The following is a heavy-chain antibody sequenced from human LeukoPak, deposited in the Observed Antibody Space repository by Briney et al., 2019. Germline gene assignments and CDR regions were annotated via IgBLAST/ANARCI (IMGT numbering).Heavy chain of an antibody. CDR3: AKLPAAGGDYVYMDS. CDR2: IARSGGYT. J-gene: IGHJ4*02. CDR1: GFTFTNYA. Sequence: LLGGSLLLSCAASGFTFTNYAMTWVRPATGKGLEWVSAIARSGGYTYYADSVRGRFTISRDNSKNTLYLQMSSLRAEDTAVYYCAKLPAAGGDYVYMDSWGQGTLVTVSS. V-gene: IGHV3-23*01. D-gene: IGHD3-16*01.